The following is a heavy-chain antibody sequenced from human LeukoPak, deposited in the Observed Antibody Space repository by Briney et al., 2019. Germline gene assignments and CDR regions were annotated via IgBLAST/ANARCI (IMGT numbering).Heavy chain of an antibody. Sequence: STYYADSVKGRFTISRDNSKDTLYLQMNSLRAEDTAVYYCARDRTIGELVDYWGQGTLVTVSS. J-gene: IGHJ4*02. D-gene: IGHD3-10*01. CDR2: ST. CDR3: ARDRTIGELVDY. V-gene: IGHV3-23*01.